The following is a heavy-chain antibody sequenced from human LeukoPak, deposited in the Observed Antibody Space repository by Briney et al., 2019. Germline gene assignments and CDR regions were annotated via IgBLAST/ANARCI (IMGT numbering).Heavy chain of an antibody. CDR3: ARDLRKQLGDY. D-gene: IGHD6-13*01. CDR1: GFTFSSYG. Sequence: GGSLRLSCAASGFTFSSYGMHWVRQAPGKGLEWVAVIWYDGSNKYYADSVKGRFTISRDNSKNTLYLQMNSLRAEDTAVYYCARDLRKQLGDYWGQGTLVTVSS. V-gene: IGHV3-33*08. CDR2: IWYDGSNK. J-gene: IGHJ4*02.